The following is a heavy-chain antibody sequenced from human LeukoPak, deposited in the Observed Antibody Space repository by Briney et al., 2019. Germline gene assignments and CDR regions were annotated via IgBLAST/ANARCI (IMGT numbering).Heavy chain of an antibody. CDR1: GYTFTGYY. J-gene: IGHJ4*02. CDR2: INPNSGGT. Sequence: ASVKVSCKASGYTFTGYYMHWVRQARGQGLEWMGWINPNSGGTNYAQKFQGRVTMTRDTSISTAYMELSRLRSDDTAVYYCARGSGSYTPFDYWGQGTLVTVSS. V-gene: IGHV1-2*02. CDR3: ARGSGSYTPFDY. D-gene: IGHD1-26*01.